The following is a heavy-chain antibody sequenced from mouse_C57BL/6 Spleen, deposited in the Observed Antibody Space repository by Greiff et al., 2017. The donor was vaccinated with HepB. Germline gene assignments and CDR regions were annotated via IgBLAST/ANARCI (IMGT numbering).Heavy chain of an antibody. D-gene: IGHD2-12*01. CDR3: ARGDDEAWFAY. V-gene: IGHV1-59*01. CDR2: IDPSDSYT. J-gene: IGHJ3*01. CDR1: GYTFTSYW. Sequence: QVQLQQSGAELVRPGTSVKLSCKASGYTFTSYWMHWVKQRPGQGLEWIGVIDPSDSYTNYNQKFKGKATLTVDTSSSTAYMQLSSLTSEDSAVYYCARGDDEAWFAYWGQGTLVTVSA.